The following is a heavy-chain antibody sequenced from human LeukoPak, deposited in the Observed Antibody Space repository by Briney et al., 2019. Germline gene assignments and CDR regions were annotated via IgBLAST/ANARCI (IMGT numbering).Heavy chain of an antibody. D-gene: IGHD6-13*01. J-gene: IGHJ4*02. CDR3: ARAGGGYSSSTDY. Sequence: GSLRLSCAASGFTFSSYTMNWVRQAPGKGLEWVSSISSSSSYIYYADSVKGRFTISRDNAKNSLYLQMNSLRVEDTAVYYCARAGGGYSSSTDYWGQGTLVTVSS. CDR2: ISSSSSYI. CDR1: GFTFSSYT. V-gene: IGHV3-21*01.